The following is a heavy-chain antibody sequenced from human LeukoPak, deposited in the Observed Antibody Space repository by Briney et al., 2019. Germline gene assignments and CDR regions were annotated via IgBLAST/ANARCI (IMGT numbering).Heavy chain of an antibody. D-gene: IGHD3-10*01. CDR1: GGSIGSYY. J-gene: IGHJ4*02. CDR3: ASSYGSGSQADY. CDR2: IYTSGST. Sequence: SETLSLTCTVSGGSIGSYYWSWIRQPAGKGLEWIGRIYTSGSTNYNPSLKSRVTMSVDTSKNQFSLKLSSVTAADTAVYYCASSYGSGSQADYWGQGTLVTVSS. V-gene: IGHV4-4*07.